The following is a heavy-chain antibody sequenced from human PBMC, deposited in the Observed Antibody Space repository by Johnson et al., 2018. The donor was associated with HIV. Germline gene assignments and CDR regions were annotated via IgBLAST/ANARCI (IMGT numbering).Heavy chain of an antibody. J-gene: IGHJ3*02. D-gene: IGHD3-16*01. CDR3: ARGGSDAFDI. Sequence: VQLVESGGGVVQPGRSLRLSCAASGFTFSSYAMHWVRQAPGKGLEWISYISPSGTTVYYADSVKGRFTISRDNAKKSLYVQMKSLRAADTALYYCARGGSDAFDIWGQGTMVTVSS. CDR2: ISPSGTTV. CDR1: GFTFSSYA. V-gene: IGHV3-48*03.